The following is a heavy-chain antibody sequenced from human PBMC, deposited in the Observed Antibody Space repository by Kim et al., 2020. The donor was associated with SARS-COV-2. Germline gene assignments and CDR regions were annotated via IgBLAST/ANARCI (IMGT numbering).Heavy chain of an antibody. J-gene: IGHJ4*02. D-gene: IGHD6-13*01. CDR3: AKDIQGGPYSSSWYALDY. CDR1: GFTFDDYA. V-gene: IGHV3-9*01. CDR2: ISWNSGSI. Sequence: GGSLRLSCAASGFTFDDYAMHWVRQAPGKGLEWVSGISWNSGSIGYADSVKGRFTISRDNAKNSLYLQMNSLRAEDTALYYCAKDIQGGPYSSSWYALDYWGQGTLVTVSS.